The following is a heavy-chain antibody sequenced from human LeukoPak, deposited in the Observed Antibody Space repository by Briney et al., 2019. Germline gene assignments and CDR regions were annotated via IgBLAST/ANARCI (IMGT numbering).Heavy chain of an antibody. CDR3: AKLIRYYYDSSGYYPGAFDI. D-gene: IGHD3-22*01. J-gene: IGHJ3*02. CDR1: GFTFSSYG. Sequence: GGSLRLSCAASGFTFSSYGMHWVRQAPGKGLEWVAFIRYDGSNKYYADSVKGRFTISRDNSKNTLYLQMNSLRAEDTAVYYCAKLIRYYYDSSGYYPGAFDIWGQGTMVTVSS. CDR2: IRYDGSNK. V-gene: IGHV3-30*02.